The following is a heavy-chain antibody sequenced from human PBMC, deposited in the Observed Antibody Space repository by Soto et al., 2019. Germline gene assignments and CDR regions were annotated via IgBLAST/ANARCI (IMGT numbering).Heavy chain of an antibody. CDR1: GFTFSDYY. J-gene: IGHJ6*02. CDR3: AREHPLYYDILTGYYKDGMDV. CDR2: ISSSGSTI. Sequence: PGGSLRLSCAASGFTFSDYYMSWIRQAPGKGLEWVSYISSSGSTIYYADSVKGRFTISRDNAKNSLYLQMNSLRAEDTAVYYCAREHPLYYDILTGYYKDGMDVWGQGTTVTVSS. D-gene: IGHD3-9*01. V-gene: IGHV3-11*01.